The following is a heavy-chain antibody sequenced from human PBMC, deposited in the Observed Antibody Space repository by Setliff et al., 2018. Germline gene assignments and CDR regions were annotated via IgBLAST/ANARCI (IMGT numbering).Heavy chain of an antibody. CDR1: GYTFTSYA. CDR3: AREPHLRYCSGGSCYSRRMDV. CDR2: INAGNGNT. Sequence: ASVKVSCKASGYTFTSYATHWVRQAPGQRLEWMGWINAGNGNTKYSQKFQGRVTITRDTSASTAYMELSSLRSEDTAVYYCAREPHLRYCSGGSCYSRRMDVWGQGTTVTVSS. D-gene: IGHD2-15*01. J-gene: IGHJ6*02. V-gene: IGHV1-3*01.